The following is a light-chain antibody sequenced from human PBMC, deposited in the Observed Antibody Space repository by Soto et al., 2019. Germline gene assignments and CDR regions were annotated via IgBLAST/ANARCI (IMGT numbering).Light chain of an antibody. CDR1: QSISNY. CDR3: QHYETYPWT. Sequence: AIRMTQSPSSLSASTGDRVNVTCRASQSISNYLAWYQQRPGEPPKLLIYGASTLQSGVPSRFSGSGYGTDFTLSISCLQSDDFATYFCQHYETYPWTVGQGTKIEIK. V-gene: IGKV1-8*01. J-gene: IGKJ1*01. CDR2: GAS.